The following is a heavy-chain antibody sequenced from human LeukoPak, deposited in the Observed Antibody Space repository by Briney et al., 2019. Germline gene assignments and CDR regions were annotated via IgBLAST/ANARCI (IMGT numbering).Heavy chain of an antibody. CDR1: GFTFTSA. D-gene: IGHD3-16*01. V-gene: IGHV3-23*01. Sequence: SGGSLRLSCAASGFTFTSAMRWVRQAPGRGLEWVSSITGSGDATFYADSVKGRFTISRDNSRNTLYLQMDNLRAEDTATYFCAKGESQPKYYFQYWGQGTVVAVSS. CDR2: ITGSGDAT. CDR3: AKGESQPKYYFQY. J-gene: IGHJ4*02.